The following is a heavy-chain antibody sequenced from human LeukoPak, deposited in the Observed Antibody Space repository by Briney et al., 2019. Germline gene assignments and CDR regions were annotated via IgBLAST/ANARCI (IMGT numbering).Heavy chain of an antibody. D-gene: IGHD3-10*01. J-gene: IGHJ4*02. CDR1: GGSISRSSYY. V-gene: IGHV4-39*07. CDR3: ARVGGSGSYDF. Sequence: PSETLSLTCTVSGGSISRSSYYWGWIRQTPGKGPEWIGSIYYGGSTNYNPSLKSRVTISVDTSKKQFSLKLSPVTAADTAVYYCARVGGSGSYDFWGQGTLVTVSS. CDR2: IYYGGST.